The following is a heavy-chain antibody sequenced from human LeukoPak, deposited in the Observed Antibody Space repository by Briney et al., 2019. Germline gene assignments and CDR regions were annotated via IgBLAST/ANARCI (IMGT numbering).Heavy chain of an antibody. CDR1: GYSFTSYW. Sequence: GESPKISCKGSGYSFTSYWISWVRQMPGKGLEWMGRIDPSDSYTNYSPSFQGHVTISADKSISTAYLQWSSLKASDTAMYYCASCSGGSCYSGDYWGQGTLVTVSS. CDR3: ASCSGGSCYSGDY. D-gene: IGHD2-15*01. J-gene: IGHJ4*02. V-gene: IGHV5-10-1*01. CDR2: IDPSDSYT.